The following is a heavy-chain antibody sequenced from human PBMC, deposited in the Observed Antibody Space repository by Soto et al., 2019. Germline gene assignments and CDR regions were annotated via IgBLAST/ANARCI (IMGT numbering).Heavy chain of an antibody. D-gene: IGHD6-19*01. Sequence: QVQLVESGGGVVQPGRSLRLSCAASGFTFSSYAMHWVRQAPGKGLEWVAVISYDGSNKYYADSVKGRFTISRDNSKNTLYLQMNSLRAEDTAVYYCVSLIEQWLIVSGMDVWGQGTTVTVSS. CDR2: ISYDGSNK. J-gene: IGHJ6*02. V-gene: IGHV3-30-3*01. CDR1: GFTFSSYA. CDR3: VSLIEQWLIVSGMDV.